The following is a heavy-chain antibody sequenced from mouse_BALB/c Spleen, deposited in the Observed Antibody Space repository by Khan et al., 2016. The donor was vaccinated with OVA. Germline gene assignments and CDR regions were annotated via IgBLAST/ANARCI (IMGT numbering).Heavy chain of an antibody. CDR3: ARGDDYYEDAMDY. D-gene: IGHD2-3*01. CDR2: IWAGGST. Sequence: VKLEVSGPGLVAPSQSLSITCTVSGFSLTSYGIYWVRQPPGKGLEWLGVIWAGGSTNYNSALMSRLSISKDNSKSQVFLKMNSLQTDDTAMYYCARGDDYYEDAMDYWGQGTSVTVSS. V-gene: IGHV2-9*02. CDR1: GFSLTSYG. J-gene: IGHJ4*01.